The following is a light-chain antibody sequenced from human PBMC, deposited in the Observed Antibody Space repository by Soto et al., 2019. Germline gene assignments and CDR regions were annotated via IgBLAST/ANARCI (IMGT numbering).Light chain of an antibody. CDR3: QQYGDSPQT. V-gene: IGKV3-20*01. Sequence: EIVLTQPPVTLSLSPGERATLSCRASQSVSNNYLAWYQQKPGQAPRLLIYGASNRATGIPDRFSGSGFGTDFTLTITRLEPEDFAVHYCQQYGDSPQTFGPGTKVDIK. CDR1: QSVSNNY. J-gene: IGKJ1*01. CDR2: GAS.